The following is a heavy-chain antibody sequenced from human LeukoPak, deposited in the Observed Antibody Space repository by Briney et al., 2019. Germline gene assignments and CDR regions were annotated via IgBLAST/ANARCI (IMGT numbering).Heavy chain of an antibody. Sequence: GGSLRLSCAASGFTFSSYGMSWVRQAPGKGLEWVSAITGSGDNTFHADSVKGRFTISRDNSKNTLFLQMNSLRADDTAVYYCARYCTTTSSRFYYGMDVWGQGTTVTVSS. CDR1: GFTFSSYG. CDR2: ITGSGDNT. V-gene: IGHV3-23*01. D-gene: IGHD2-2*01. CDR3: ARYCTTTSSRFYYGMDV. J-gene: IGHJ6*02.